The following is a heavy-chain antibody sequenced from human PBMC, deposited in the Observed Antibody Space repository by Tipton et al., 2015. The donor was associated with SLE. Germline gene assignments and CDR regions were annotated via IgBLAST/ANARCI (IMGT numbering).Heavy chain of an antibody. CDR1: GGSISSHY. CDR2: IYSGGST. V-gene: IGHV4-59*11. Sequence: TLSLTCTVSGGSISSHYWSWIRQPPGKTLKWIGYIYSGGSTNYNPSLKSRVSISVDTSKNQISLKLSFVTAADTAVYFCARRSASRSYYNAYYYDYMDVWGKGTTVTVSS. D-gene: IGHD3-10*01. J-gene: IGHJ6*03. CDR3: ARRSASRSYYNAYYYDYMDV.